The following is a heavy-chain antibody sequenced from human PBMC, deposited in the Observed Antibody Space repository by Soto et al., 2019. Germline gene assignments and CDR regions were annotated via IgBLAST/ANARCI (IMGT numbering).Heavy chain of an antibody. CDR3: AKGVSTGWLRDGFDV. CDR2: ISSNSGSL. CDR1: GINIENYV. V-gene: IGHV3-9*01. J-gene: IGHJ3*01. D-gene: IGHD2-2*01. Sequence: EVQLVESGGGLVQPGRSLRLSCAGCGINIENYVMHWVRQAPGRGLEWVSGISSNSGSLGYADSVKGGFTISRDNAKKSLYSEMNSLGAEDTALYYCAKGVSTGWLRDGFDVWGQGTMVTVSS.